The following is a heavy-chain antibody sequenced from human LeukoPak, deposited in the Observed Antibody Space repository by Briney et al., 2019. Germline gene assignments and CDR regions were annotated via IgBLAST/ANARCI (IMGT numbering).Heavy chain of an antibody. CDR2: IKQDGSEK. D-gene: IGHD1-7*01. V-gene: IGHV3-7*01. J-gene: IGHJ3*02. CDR3: ARLKLGAFDI. CDR1: GFTFSNHW. Sequence: PGGSLRLSCAASGFTFSNHWMSWVRQAPGKGLEWVANIKQDGSEKYYVDSVKGRFTISRDNAKNSLYLQMSSLRAEDTAVYYCARLKLGAFDIWGQGTMVTVSS.